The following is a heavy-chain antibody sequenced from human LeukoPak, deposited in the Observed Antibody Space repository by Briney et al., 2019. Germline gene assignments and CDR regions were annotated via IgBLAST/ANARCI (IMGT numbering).Heavy chain of an antibody. V-gene: IGHV4-30-4*01. CDR3: ARERLVAARYYYYGMDV. D-gene: IGHD2-15*01. Sequence: SETLSLTCTVSGGSISSGDYYWSWIRQPPGKGLEWIVYSYYSGSTYYNPSLKSRVTISVDTSKNQFSLKLSSVTAADTAVYYCARERLVAARYYYYGMDVWGQGTTVTVS. CDR2: SYYSGST. J-gene: IGHJ6*02. CDR1: GGSISSGDYY.